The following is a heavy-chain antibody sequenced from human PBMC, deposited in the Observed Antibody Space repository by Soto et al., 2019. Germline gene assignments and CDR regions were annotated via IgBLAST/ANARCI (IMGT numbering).Heavy chain of an antibody. D-gene: IGHD4-17*01. J-gene: IGHJ4*02. V-gene: IGHV3-7*03. CDR3: TVYGFGISAAAY. Sequence: LRLSCAGYGFSFSTSWLSWVRQAPGKGLEWVANINQDGSEKYYADSVKGRLTISRDNTKNSLYLQMNNLRAEDTAVYYCTVYGFGISAAAYWGQGALVTVSS. CDR2: INQDGSEK. CDR1: GFSFSTSW.